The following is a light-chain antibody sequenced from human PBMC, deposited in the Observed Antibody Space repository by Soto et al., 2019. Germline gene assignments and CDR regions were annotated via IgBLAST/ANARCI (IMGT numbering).Light chain of an antibody. CDR3: QLYGSYMFT. CDR2: DAS. V-gene: IGKV3-20*01. CDR1: QSVRNN. Sequence: EIVMTQSPGTLSVSPGERVTLSCRASQSVRNNLAWYQQKPGQGPRLLIYDASTRATDIPDRFSGAGSGTDFTLTISRLEPEDSAIYHCQLYGSYMFTFGQGTKVDIK. J-gene: IGKJ2*01.